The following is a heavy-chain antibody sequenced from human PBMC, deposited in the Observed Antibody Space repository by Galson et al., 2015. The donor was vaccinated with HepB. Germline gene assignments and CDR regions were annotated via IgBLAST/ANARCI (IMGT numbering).Heavy chain of an antibody. J-gene: IGHJ6*02. D-gene: IGHD2-2*01. CDR1: GYTFTSYG. CDR2: ISAYNGNT. Sequence: SVKVSCKASGYTFTSYGISWVRQAPGQGLEWMGWISAYNGNTNYAQKLQGRVTMTTDTSTSTAYMELRSLRSDDTAVYYCARVGYCSSTSCWDYYYYYGMDVWGQGTTVTVSS. CDR3: ARVGYCSSTSCWDYYYYYGMDV. V-gene: IGHV1-18*01.